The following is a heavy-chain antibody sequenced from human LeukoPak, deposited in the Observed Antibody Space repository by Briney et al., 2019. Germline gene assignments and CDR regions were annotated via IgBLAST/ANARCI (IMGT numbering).Heavy chain of an antibody. Sequence: PSETLSLTCAVYGGSFSGYYWSWIRQPPGKGLEWIGEINHSGSTNYNPSLKSRVTISVDTSKNQFSLKLSSVTAADTAVYYCARERLPESGYFDLWGRGTLVTVSS. CDR2: INHSGST. CDR3: ARERLPESGYFDL. J-gene: IGHJ2*01. CDR1: GGSFSGYY. D-gene: IGHD5-18*01. V-gene: IGHV4-34*01.